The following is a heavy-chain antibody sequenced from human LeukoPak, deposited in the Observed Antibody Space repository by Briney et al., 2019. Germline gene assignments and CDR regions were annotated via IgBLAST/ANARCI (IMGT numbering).Heavy chain of an antibody. CDR1: GYTFTSYG. D-gene: IGHD3-3*01. CDR3: ARTLLRITIFGVVIVSWFDP. CDR2: ISAYNGNT. V-gene: IGHV1-18*01. J-gene: IGHJ5*02. Sequence: GASVKVSCKASGYTFTSYGIGWVRQAPGRGLEWMGWISAYNGNTNYAQKLQGRVTMTTDTSTSTAYMELRSLRSDDTAVYYCARTLLRITIFGVVIVSWFDPWGQGTLVTVSS.